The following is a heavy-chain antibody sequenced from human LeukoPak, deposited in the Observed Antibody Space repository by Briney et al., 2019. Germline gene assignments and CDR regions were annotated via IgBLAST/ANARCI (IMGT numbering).Heavy chain of an antibody. CDR3: ARSLRRTTVTTRDAFDI. Sequence: GGSLRLSCAASGFTFSSYGMHWVRQAPGKGLEWVAVIWYDGSNKYYADSVKGRFTISRDNSKNTLYLQMNSLRAEDTALYYCARSLRRTTVTTRDAFDIWGQGTMVTVSS. D-gene: IGHD4-17*01. CDR2: IWYDGSNK. CDR1: GFTFSSYG. V-gene: IGHV3-33*01. J-gene: IGHJ3*02.